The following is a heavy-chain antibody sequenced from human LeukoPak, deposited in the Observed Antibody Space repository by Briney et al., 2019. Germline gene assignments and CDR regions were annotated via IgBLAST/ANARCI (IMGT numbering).Heavy chain of an antibody. CDR3: ARGLGGGGSSGHIDY. Sequence: ASVKVSCKASGYTFTSYGISWVRQAPGQGLEWMGWISAYNGNTNYAQKLQGRVTMTTDTSTSTAYMELRGLRSDDTAVYYCARGLGGGGSSGHIDYWGQGTLVTVSS. J-gene: IGHJ4*02. D-gene: IGHD6-19*01. CDR2: ISAYNGNT. CDR1: GYTFTSYG. V-gene: IGHV1-18*01.